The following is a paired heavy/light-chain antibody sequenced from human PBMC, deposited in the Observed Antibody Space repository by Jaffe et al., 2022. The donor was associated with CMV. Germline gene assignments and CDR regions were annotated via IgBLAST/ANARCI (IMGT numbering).Light chain of an antibody. CDR2: ATS. CDR3: QQYNSYPLT. J-gene: IGKJ4*01. Sequence: DIQMYQSPSSLSASVGDRVIITCRASQDVNKWFGWYQVKPGKAPKSLIYATSVLQSGVPSRFSGSGSGTHYTLTISSLQPEDFATYYCQQYNSYPLTFGGGTRVDMK. V-gene: IGKV1D-16*01. CDR1: QDVNKW.
Heavy chain of an antibody. CDR3: ARDRANLLIRPFDFDS. Sequence: QVQLLESGGGVVQPGTSLRLSCAASGFDFRDHGIHWVRRAPGKGLEWVAVIKGDGSQKYYGESVKGRFTISRDNSNNVAFLHMDYLRGEDTAIYYCARDRANLLIRPFDFDSWGQGTLVTVSS. V-gene: IGHV3-33*01. J-gene: IGHJ4*02. CDR1: GFDFRDHG. D-gene: IGHD6-6*01. CDR2: IKGDGSQK.